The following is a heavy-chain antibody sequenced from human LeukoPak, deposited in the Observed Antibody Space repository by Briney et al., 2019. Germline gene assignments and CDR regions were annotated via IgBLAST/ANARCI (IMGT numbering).Heavy chain of an antibody. CDR1: GFTFSSYA. J-gene: IGHJ4*02. CDR2: ISGSGGST. CDR3: AKDLGANCTNGVCYTGYFDY. Sequence: GGSLRLSCAASGFTFSSYAMSWVRQAPGEGLEWVSAISGSGGSTYYADSVKGRFTISRDNSKNTLYLQMNSLRAEDTAVYYCAKDLGANCTNGVCYTGYFDYWGQGTLVTVSS. V-gene: IGHV3-23*01. D-gene: IGHD2-8*01.